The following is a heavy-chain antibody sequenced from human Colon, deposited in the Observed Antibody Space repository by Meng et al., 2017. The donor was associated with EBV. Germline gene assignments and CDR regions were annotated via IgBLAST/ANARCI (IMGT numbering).Heavy chain of an antibody. CDR1: GGSIRSVYW. CDR2: IYHSGST. Sequence: VPLHASGPGLVKPLDTLSLTCAVSGGSIRSVYWWTWVRQSPGKGLEWIGEIYHSGSTNYNPSLKSRVTISVDKSKNQFSLKLTSVTAADTAVYYCARGGYYSFDYWGQRTLVTVSS. V-gene: IGHV4-4*02. CDR3: ARGGYYSFDY. J-gene: IGHJ4*02. D-gene: IGHD5-18*01.